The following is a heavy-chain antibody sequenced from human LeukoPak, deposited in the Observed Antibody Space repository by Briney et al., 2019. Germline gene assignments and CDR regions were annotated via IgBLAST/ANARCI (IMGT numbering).Heavy chain of an antibody. CDR3: ARVESGSYLDY. Sequence: GGSLRLSCAASGFTFSSYEMNWVRQAPGKGLEWVSYISSSGSTIYYADSVKGRFTISRDNAKNSLYLQMNSLRAEDTAVYYCARVESGSYLDYWGQGTLVTVSS. D-gene: IGHD1-26*01. CDR2: ISSSGSTI. CDR1: GFTFSSYE. V-gene: IGHV3-48*03. J-gene: IGHJ4*02.